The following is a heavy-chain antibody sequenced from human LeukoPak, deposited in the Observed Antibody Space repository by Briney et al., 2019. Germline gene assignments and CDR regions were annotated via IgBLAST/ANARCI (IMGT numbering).Heavy chain of an antibody. V-gene: IGHV7-4-1*02. CDR3: ARDIRVGPHFGYLLY. Sequence: ASVRVSCKASGYTFTSHAMNWVRQAPGQGLEWMGWINTNTGIPKYAQDFTGRFVFSLDTSVSTAYLQISTLQAEDTAVYYCARDIRVGPHFGYLLYWGQGTLVTVSP. J-gene: IGHJ1*01. CDR2: INTNTGIP. D-gene: IGHD2/OR15-2a*01. CDR1: GYTFTSHA.